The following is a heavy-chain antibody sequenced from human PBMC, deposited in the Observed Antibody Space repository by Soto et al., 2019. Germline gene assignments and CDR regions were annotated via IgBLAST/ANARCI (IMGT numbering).Heavy chain of an antibody. CDR3: ARGGGSGWYVDY. D-gene: IGHD6-19*01. V-gene: IGHV4-34*01. Sequence: SETLSLTCAVYGGSFSGYYWSWIRQPPGTGLEWIGEINHSGSTNYNPSLKSRVTISVDTSKNQFSLKLSSVTAADTAEYYCARGGGSGWYVDYWGQGTLVTVPQ. J-gene: IGHJ4*02. CDR2: INHSGST. CDR1: GGSFSGYY.